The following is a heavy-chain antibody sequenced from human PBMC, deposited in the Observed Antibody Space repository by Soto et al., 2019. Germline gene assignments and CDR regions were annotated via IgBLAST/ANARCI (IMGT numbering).Heavy chain of an antibody. CDR2: INPNSGGT. J-gene: IGHJ6*02. CDR1: GYTFTGYF. V-gene: IGHV1-2*02. D-gene: IGHD6-13*01. Sequence: SVKVSCKASGYTFTGYFIHWVRQAPGQGLEWMGWINPNSGGTNYAETFQGRVTMTRATSISTVYMELSRLTSDDTAVYFCARKYLRINSWYEASMDVWGQGTTVTVSS. CDR3: ARKYLRINSWYEASMDV.